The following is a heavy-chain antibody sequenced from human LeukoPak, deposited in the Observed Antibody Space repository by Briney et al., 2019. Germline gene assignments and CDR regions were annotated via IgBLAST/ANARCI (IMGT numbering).Heavy chain of an antibody. CDR1: GFTFSSYA. D-gene: IGHD6-13*01. J-gene: IGHJ3*02. CDR2: ISYDGSNK. CDR3: ARDVSSRSYAFDI. Sequence: PGGSLRLSCAASGFTFSSYAMHWVRQAPGKGLEWVAVISYDGSNKYYADSVKGRFTISRDNSKNTLYLQMNSLRAEDTAVYYCARDVSSRSYAFDIWGQGTMVTVSS. V-gene: IGHV3-30-3*01.